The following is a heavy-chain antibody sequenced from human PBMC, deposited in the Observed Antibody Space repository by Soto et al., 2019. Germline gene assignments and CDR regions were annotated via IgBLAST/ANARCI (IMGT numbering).Heavy chain of an antibody. V-gene: IGHV4-61*01. CDR2: SYYSGST. D-gene: IGHD1-26*01. CDR1: GGSVSSGSYY. Sequence: QVQLQESGPGLVKPSETLSLTCTVSGGSVSSGSYYWSWVRQPPGKGLEWIAYSYYSGSTNYNPSLKSRVTISVDRSKNQFSLKLNSVTAADTAVYYCARATYYYYGMDVWGQGTTVTVSS. J-gene: IGHJ6*02. CDR3: ARATYYYYGMDV.